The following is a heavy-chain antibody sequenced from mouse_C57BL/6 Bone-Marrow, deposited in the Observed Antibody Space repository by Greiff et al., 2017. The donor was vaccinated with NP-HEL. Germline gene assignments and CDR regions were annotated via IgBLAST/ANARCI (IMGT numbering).Heavy chain of an antibody. J-gene: IGHJ4*01. Sequence: VQLQQPGAELVKPGASVKLSCKASGYTFTSYWMHWVKQRPGRGLEWIGRIDPNSGGTKYNEKFKSKATLTVDKSSSTAYMQLSSLTSEDSAVYYCAIRRVYDSCPSYAEDYWRQGTSVAVSS. D-gene: IGHD2-3*01. CDR1: GYTFTSYW. CDR2: IDPNSGGT. CDR3: AIRRVYDSCPSYAEDY. V-gene: IGHV1-72*01.